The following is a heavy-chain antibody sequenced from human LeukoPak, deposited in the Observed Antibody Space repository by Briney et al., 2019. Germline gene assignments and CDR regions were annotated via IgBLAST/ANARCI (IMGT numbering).Heavy chain of an antibody. CDR1: GFSFNNYA. J-gene: IGHJ6*02. Sequence: GGSLRLSCVASGFSFNNYAMNWVRQAPGKGLEWVSLIIGSSGSTFYADSVKGRFTISRDKSKNTLYLQMNSLRAEDTAVYYCAKDNRGVDTAMVTTYYYYGMDVWGQGTTVTVSS. V-gene: IGHV3-23*01. CDR3: AKDNRGVDTAMVTTYYYYGMDV. CDR2: IIGSSGST. D-gene: IGHD5-18*01.